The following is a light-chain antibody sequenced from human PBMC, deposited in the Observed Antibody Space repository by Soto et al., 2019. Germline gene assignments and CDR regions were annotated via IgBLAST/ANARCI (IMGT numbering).Light chain of an antibody. CDR3: AVWDDTLHGWE. Sequence: QSVLTQPPSASGTPGQRVTISCSGSSSNIGKNSVYWFQQFPGTTPKLLIFNQSRRPSGVPERFSGSRSGTSASLAISGLRFEDEADYYCAVWDDTLHGWEFGGGTQQTVL. CDR2: NQS. CDR1: SSNIGKNS. V-gene: IGLV1-47*01. J-gene: IGLJ3*02.